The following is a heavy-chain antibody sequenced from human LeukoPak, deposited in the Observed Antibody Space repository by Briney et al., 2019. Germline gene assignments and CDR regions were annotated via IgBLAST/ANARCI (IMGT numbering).Heavy chain of an antibody. J-gene: IGHJ4*02. V-gene: IGHV3-21*01. CDR2: ISSSSSYI. D-gene: IGHD6-13*01. CDR1: GFTFSSYS. CDR3: ARGSSSWYYLDY. Sequence: GGSLRLSCAASGFTFSSYSMNWVRQAPGKGLEWVSFISSSSSYIYYADSVKGRFTISRDNAKNSLYLQMNSLRVEDTAVYYCARGSSSWYYLDYWGQGTLVTVSS.